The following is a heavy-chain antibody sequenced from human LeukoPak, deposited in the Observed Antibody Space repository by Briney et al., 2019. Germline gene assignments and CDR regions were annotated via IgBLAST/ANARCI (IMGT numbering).Heavy chain of an antibody. CDR2: IYTSGST. CDR1: GGSISSGSYY. Sequence: PSETLSLTCTVSGGSISSGSYYWNWIRQPAGKGLEWIGRIYTSGSTNYNPSLKSRVTISVDTSKNQFSLKLSSVTAADTAVYYCARDGSSWYVYFDYWGQGTLVTVSS. J-gene: IGHJ4*02. V-gene: IGHV4-61*02. CDR3: ARDGSSWYVYFDY. D-gene: IGHD6-13*01.